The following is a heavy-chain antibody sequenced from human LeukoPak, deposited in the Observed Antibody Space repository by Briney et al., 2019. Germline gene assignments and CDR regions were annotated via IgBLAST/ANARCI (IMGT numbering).Heavy chain of an antibody. CDR3: ARRYCSGGSCYHFDY. CDR1: GFTFSSYA. J-gene: IGHJ4*02. D-gene: IGHD2-15*01. V-gene: IGHV3-23*01. Sequence: PGGSLRLSCAASGFTFSSYAVSWVRQAPGKGLEWVSAISGSGGTTYFADSVKGRFTISRDISKNTLYLQMNSLRAEDTAIYYCARRYCSGGSCYHFDYWGQGTLVTVSS. CDR2: ISGSGGTT.